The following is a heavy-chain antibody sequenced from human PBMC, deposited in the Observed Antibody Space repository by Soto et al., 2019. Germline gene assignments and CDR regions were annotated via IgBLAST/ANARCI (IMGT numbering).Heavy chain of an antibody. CDR1: GGSISSDDR. CDR2: IYHSGTT. V-gene: IGHV4-4*02. J-gene: IGHJ5*02. D-gene: IGHD2-21*02. Sequence: QVQLQESGPGLVKPSGTLSLTCAVSGGSISSDDRWTWVGQTPGKGLEWNGEIYHSGTTNYNPSLMSRVTTAADKAKSQFTLRLVSVTAADTAVYYCERSDCYGVCRGKWLDPWGRGTLVTVSS. CDR3: ERSDCYGVCRGKWLDP.